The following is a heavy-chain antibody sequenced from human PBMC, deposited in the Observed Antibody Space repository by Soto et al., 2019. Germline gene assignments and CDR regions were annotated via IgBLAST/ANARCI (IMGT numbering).Heavy chain of an antibody. J-gene: IGHJ4*02. Sequence: QVQLVQSGAEVKKPGASVKVSCKASGYTFTGYYMHWVRQAPGQGLEWMGWINPNSGGTNYAQKFQGWVTMTRDTSISTAYMELSRLRSDDTAVYYCARDIRPSYYYDSSGSPGHYWGQGTLVTVSS. CDR3: ARDIRPSYYYDSSGSPGHY. CDR2: INPNSGGT. V-gene: IGHV1-2*04. D-gene: IGHD3-22*01. CDR1: GYTFTGYY.